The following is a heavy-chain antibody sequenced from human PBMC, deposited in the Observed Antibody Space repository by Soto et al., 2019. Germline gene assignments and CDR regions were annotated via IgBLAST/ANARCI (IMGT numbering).Heavy chain of an antibody. CDR3: AGVLSDDFDI. CDR1: GFTFSGCA. CDR2: IKSNGNSYAT. J-gene: IGHJ3*02. Sequence: PGGSLRLTCAASGFTFSGCAMHWIRQPSGKGLEWVGRIKSNGNSYATAYAATVKGMFTISRDDSKNTTNMQMTSLNTEDPAWYYCAGVLSDDFDIWGQGTMVTVSS. V-gene: IGHV3-73*01.